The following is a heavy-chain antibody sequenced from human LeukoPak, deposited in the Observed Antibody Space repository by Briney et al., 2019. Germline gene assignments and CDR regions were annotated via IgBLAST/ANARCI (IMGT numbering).Heavy chain of an antibody. J-gene: IGHJ4*02. CDR3: VKESSRGDY. V-gene: IGHV3-30*02. Sequence: PGESLRLSCAASGFTFSTNGMHWVRQAPGMGLEWVSFVHYDEKYKYYADFVKGRFTTSRDNSKNTLYLQMNSLRVDDTGVYYCVKESSRGDYWSQGTLVTVSS. CDR1: GFTFSTNG. D-gene: IGHD2-2*01. CDR2: VHYDEKYK.